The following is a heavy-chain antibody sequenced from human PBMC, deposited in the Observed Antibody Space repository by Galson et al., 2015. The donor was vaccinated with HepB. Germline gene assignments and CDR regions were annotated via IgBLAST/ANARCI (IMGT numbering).Heavy chain of an antibody. Sequence: SLRLSCAASGFTFGDYAMSWFRQAPGKGLEWVAVISYDGSNKYYADSVKGRFTISRDNSKNTLYLQMNSLRAEDTAVYYCARVIYSYGFNYFDYWGQGTLVTVSS. CDR3: ARVIYSYGFNYFDY. D-gene: IGHD5-18*01. CDR2: ISYDGSNK. V-gene: IGHV3-30*14. J-gene: IGHJ4*02. CDR1: GFTFGDYA.